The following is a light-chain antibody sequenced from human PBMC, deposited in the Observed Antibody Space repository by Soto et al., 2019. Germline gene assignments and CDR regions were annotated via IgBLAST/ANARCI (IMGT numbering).Light chain of an antibody. Sequence: DIQMTQSPSSLSASQGDRVTITCQASQDISNYLNWYQQKPGKAPKLLIYDASNLETGVPSRFSGSGSGTEFTLTISSLQPEDFATYYCLQHNSYPRTFGQGTKVDIK. V-gene: IGKV1-33*01. CDR2: DAS. CDR3: LQHNSYPRT. CDR1: QDISNY. J-gene: IGKJ1*01.